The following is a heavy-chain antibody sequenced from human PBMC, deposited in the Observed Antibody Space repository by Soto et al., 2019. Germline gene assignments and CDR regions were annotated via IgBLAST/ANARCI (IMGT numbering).Heavy chain of an antibody. CDR1: GGSTNSRSDY. V-gene: IGHV4-39*01. CDR3: ARQPRGPGYGERGLYFDY. CDR2: VYYSGST. J-gene: IGHJ4*02. Sequence: SETLSLTCTVSGGSTNSRSDYWGWIRQPPGKGLEWIGSVYYSGSTHDNPSLQSRVTISVDTSRYQFSLNLISVTAADTAVYFCARQPRGPGYGERGLYFDYWSQGTLVTVSS. D-gene: IGHD3-16*01.